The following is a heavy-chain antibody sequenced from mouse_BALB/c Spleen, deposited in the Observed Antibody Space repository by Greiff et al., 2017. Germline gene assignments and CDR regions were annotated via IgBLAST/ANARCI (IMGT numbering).Heavy chain of an antibody. CDR1: GFTFSDYY. CDR2: ISDGGSYT. CDR3: AREGVRRGGYAMDY. J-gene: IGHJ4*01. Sequence: EVKLVESGGGLVKPGGSLKLSCAASGFTFSDYYMYWVRQTPEKRLEWVATISDGGSYTYYPDSVKGRFTISRDNAKNNLYLQMSSLKSEDTAMYYCAREGVRRGGYAMDYWGQGTSVTVSS. V-gene: IGHV5-4*02. D-gene: IGHD2-14*01.